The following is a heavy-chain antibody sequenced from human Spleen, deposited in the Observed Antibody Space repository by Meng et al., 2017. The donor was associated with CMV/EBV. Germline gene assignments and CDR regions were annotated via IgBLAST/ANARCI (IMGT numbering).Heavy chain of an antibody. Sequence: YTFTEFYLQWVRQAPGQGPEWMGRISPKSGVTKYAQRFQGRVTMTRDTSITTAYLELSGLRFDDTAIYFCARAGHCTTTSCFTLLDNWGQGTLVTVSS. CDR3: ARAGHCTTTSCFTLLDN. V-gene: IGHV1-2*06. D-gene: IGHD1-1*01. CDR2: ISPKSGVT. CDR1: YTFTEFY. J-gene: IGHJ4*02.